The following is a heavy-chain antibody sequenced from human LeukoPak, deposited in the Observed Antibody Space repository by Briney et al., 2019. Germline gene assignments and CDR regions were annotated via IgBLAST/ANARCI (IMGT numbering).Heavy chain of an antibody. CDR3: ARAGPLYDSSGYYSRRFQH. Sequence: SETLSLTCAVYGGSFSGYYWSWIRQPPGKGLEWIGEINHSGSTNYNPSIKSRVTISVDTSKNQFSLKLSSVTAADTAVYYCARAGPLYDSSGYYSRRFQHWGQGTLVTVSS. V-gene: IGHV4-34*01. J-gene: IGHJ1*01. CDR2: INHSGST. D-gene: IGHD3-22*01. CDR1: GGSFSGYY.